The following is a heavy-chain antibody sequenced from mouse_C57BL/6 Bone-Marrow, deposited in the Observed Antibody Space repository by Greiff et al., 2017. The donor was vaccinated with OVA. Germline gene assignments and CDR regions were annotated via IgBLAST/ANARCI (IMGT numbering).Heavy chain of an antibody. Sequence: QVQLKESGPGLVQPSQSLSIPCTVSGFSFTSYGVHWVRQSPGKGLEWLGVIWSGGSTDYNAAFISRLSISKDNSKSQVFFKMNSLHADDTAIYYCARKTVYYSNLLDCWGQRTLVTVSA. CDR1: GFSFTSYG. V-gene: IGHV2-2*01. J-gene: IGHJ3*01. CDR2: IWSGGST. D-gene: IGHD2-5*01. CDR3: ARKTVYYSNLLDC.